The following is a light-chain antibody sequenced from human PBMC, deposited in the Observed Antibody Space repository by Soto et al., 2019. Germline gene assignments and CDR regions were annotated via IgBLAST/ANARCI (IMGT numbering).Light chain of an antibody. CDR3: PFFDSSLRVG. V-gene: IGLV1-40*01. CDR1: SSNIGAGYD. CDR2: GNT. Sequence: QSVLTQPPSVSGAPGQRVTISCTGSSSNIGAGYDVHWYQQLPGRAPKLLIYGNTNRPSGVPDRFSGSKSGTSASLAITGLPAEDEADYYLPFFDSSLRVGFGGGTKLTVL. J-gene: IGLJ2*01.